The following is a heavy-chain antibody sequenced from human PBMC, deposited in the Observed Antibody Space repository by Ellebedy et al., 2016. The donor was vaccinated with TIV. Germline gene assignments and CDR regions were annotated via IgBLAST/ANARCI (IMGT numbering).Heavy chain of an antibody. V-gene: IGHV3-23*01. CDR3: ARGPQFSDY. CDR1: GFTFSNYG. Sequence: GESLKISCAASGFTFSNYGMTWVRLAPGRGLEWVSSMSVRGDKTYYADSVKGRFTISRDNAKNSLYLQMSSLRAEDTAVYYCARGPQFSDYWGQGILVTVSS. CDR2: MSVRGDKT. J-gene: IGHJ4*02. D-gene: IGHD4-11*01.